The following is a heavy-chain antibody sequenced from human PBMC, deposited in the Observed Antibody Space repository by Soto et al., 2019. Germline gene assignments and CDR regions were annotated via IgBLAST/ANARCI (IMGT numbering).Heavy chain of an antibody. J-gene: IGHJ4*02. V-gene: IGHV1-69*12. D-gene: IGHD2-15*01. CDR2: IIPMFDTP. Sequence: QVQLVQSGAEVKKPGSSVKVSCKASGGTFSSDSFSWVRQAPAQGLEWMGGIIPMFDTPIYAQKFQDRVTITADESTSTAYMPLSSLRSGDTAVYYCARSGGLDRDFNYWGQGSLVTVSS. CDR1: GGTFSSDS. CDR3: ARSGGLDRDFNY.